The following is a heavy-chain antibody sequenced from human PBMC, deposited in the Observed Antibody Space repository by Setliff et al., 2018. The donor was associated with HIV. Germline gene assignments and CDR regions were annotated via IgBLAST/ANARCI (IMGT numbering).Heavy chain of an antibody. V-gene: IGHV3-48*01. Sequence: PGGSLRLSCAASGFTFSSYSMNWVRQAPGKGLEWLSYISGNSGTKYYADSVKGRFTISRDNAKNSLYLQMNSLRAEDTAMYYCAKISGTFRYIDCWGQGTLVTVSS. D-gene: IGHD1-20*01. CDR3: AKISGTFRYIDC. CDR1: GFTFSSYS. J-gene: IGHJ4*02. CDR2: ISGNSGTK.